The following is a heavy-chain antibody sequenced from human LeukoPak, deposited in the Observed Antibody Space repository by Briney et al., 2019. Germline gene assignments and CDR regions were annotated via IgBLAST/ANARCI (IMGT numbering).Heavy chain of an antibody. CDR3: ARALRWELPNYYYYYMDV. D-gene: IGHD1-26*01. V-gene: IGHV1-18*01. J-gene: IGHJ6*03. Sequence: ASVKVSCKASGYTFTSYGISWVRQAPGQGLEWMGWISAYNGNTNYAQKLQGRVTMTTDTSTSTAYMELRSLRSDDTAVYYCARALRWELPNYYYYYMDVWGKGTTVTVSS. CDR1: GYTFTSYG. CDR2: ISAYNGNT.